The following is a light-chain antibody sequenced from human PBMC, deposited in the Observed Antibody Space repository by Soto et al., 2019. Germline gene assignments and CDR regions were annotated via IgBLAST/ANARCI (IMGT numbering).Light chain of an antibody. CDR2: KVS. Sequence: DVVMTQTPLSSPVPLGQPASISCRSSQSLEHSDGNTYLKWLHQRPGQPPRLLIYKVSHRFSGVPDRFSGSGAGTDFTLKISRVEAEDVGIYYCMQATHYRPYTFGPGTKLEIK. J-gene: IGKJ2*01. V-gene: IGKV2-24*01. CDR3: MQATHYRPYT. CDR1: QSLEHSDGNTY.